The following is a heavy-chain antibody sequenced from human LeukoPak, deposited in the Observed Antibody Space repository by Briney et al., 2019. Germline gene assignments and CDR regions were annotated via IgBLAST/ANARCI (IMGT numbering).Heavy chain of an antibody. CDR3: QGDIVVSDPDFDY. CDR1: GFTFSGGW. CDR2: IKSKTDGGTT. Sequence: GGSLRLSCAASGFTFSGGWMSWVRQAPGKGLEWVGRIKSKTDGGTTDYAAPVKGRFTISRDDSKNTLYLQMNSLKTEDTAVYYCQGDIVVSDPDFDYWGQGTLVTVSS. J-gene: IGHJ4*02. V-gene: IGHV3-15*01. D-gene: IGHD2-15*01.